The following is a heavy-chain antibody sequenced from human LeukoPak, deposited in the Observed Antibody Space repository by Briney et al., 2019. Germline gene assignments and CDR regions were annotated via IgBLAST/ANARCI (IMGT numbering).Heavy chain of an antibody. J-gene: IGHJ6*03. Sequence: GGSLRLSCAASGFTFSSYAMHWVRQAPGKGLEWVAVISYDGSNKYYADSVKGRFTISRDNSKNTLYLQMNSLRAEDTAVYYCAKSVSPAAGIWFGESIPYYMDVWGKGTTVTVSS. V-gene: IGHV3-30-3*02. CDR3: AKSVSPAAGIWFGESIPYYMDV. CDR1: GFTFSSYA. D-gene: IGHD3-10*01. CDR2: ISYDGSNK.